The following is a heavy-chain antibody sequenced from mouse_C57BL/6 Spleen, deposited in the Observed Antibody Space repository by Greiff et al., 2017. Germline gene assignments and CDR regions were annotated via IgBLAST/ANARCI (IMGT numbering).Heavy chain of an antibody. CDR1: GYSFTGYY. J-gene: IGHJ4*01. CDR2: INPSTGGT. D-gene: IGHD1-1*01. Sequence: VQLQQSGPELVKPGASVKISCKASGYSFTGYYMNWVKQSPEKSLEWIGEINPSTGGTTYNQKFKAKATLTVDKSSSTAYMQLKSLTSEDSAVYYCARWGSSLYYYAMDYWGQGTSVTVSS. V-gene: IGHV1-42*01. CDR3: ARWGSSLYYYAMDY.